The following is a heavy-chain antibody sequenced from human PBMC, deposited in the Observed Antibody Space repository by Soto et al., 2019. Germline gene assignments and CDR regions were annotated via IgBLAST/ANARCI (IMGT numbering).Heavy chain of an antibody. CDR1: GYSFTSYW. V-gene: IGHV5-51*01. Sequence: GESLKISCKGSGYSFTSYWIGWVRQMPVKGLEWMGIIYPGDSDTRYSPSFQGQVTISADKSISTAYLQWSSLKASDTAMYYCARHRGAAAGYYYYYYGMDVWGQGTTVTVSS. CDR3: ARHRGAAAGYYYYYYGMDV. D-gene: IGHD6-13*01. CDR2: IYPGDSDT. J-gene: IGHJ6*02.